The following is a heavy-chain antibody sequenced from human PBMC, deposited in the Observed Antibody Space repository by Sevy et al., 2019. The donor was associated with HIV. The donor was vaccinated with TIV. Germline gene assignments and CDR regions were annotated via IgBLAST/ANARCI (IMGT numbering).Heavy chain of an antibody. D-gene: IGHD3-10*01. V-gene: IGHV1-2*02. Sequence: ASVKVSCKASGYTFAGYYMHWVRQAPGQGLEWMGWMTPNSGGTNYAQKFQGRVTMTRDTSISTAYMELSRLRSDDTAVYYCARDRTITMVRGVYYGMDVWGQGTTVTVSS. CDR3: ARDRTITMVRGVYYGMDV. J-gene: IGHJ6*02. CDR2: MTPNSGGT. CDR1: GYTFAGYY.